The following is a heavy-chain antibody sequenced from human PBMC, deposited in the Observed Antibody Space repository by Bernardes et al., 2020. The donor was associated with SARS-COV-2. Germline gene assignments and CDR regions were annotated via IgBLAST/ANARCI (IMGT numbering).Heavy chain of an antibody. CDR2: ITRDGTT. D-gene: IGHD5-18*01. CDR1: GFTFSTYT. CDR3: AKWGGYGDS. J-gene: IGHJ4*02. V-gene: IGHV3-23*01. Sequence: GGSLRLSCAASGFTFSTYTISWVRQAPGKGLAWVSAITRDGTTYFIDSVKGRFTISRDNSRSTVYLQLNSLRADDTAVYYCAKWGGYGDSWGQGTLVAVSS.